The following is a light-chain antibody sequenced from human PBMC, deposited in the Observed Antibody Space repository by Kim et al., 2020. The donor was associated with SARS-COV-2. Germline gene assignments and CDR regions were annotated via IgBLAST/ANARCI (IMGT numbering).Light chain of an antibody. CDR3: LQHNTYPLS. Sequence: ASIGDRVTMTCRAGQGIGDDLGWYQQKPGKAPKRLIFAASTLQSGVSSRFSGGGSGTEFTLTINNLQPEDFATYYCLQHNTYPLSFGQGTKVDIK. CDR1: QGIGDD. V-gene: IGKV1-17*02. CDR2: AAS. J-gene: IGKJ1*01.